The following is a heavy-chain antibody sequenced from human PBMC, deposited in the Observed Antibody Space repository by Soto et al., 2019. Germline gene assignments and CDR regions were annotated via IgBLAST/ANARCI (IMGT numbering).Heavy chain of an antibody. CDR1: GGIFSRHA. Sequence: QVQLVQCGAEVKKTGSSVKVSCKISGGIFSRHAIDWVRQAPGQGLEWIGGIVPKLGTVIYAQNFQARVTISADEFTNTSNLELSGLSLDNPAVYYCARTKTYDYESDDYSVHQYDEWSQRTLVTLSS. D-gene: IGHD3-22*01. V-gene: IGHV1-69*01. J-gene: IGHJ4*02. CDR2: IVPKLGTV. CDR3: ARTKTYDYESDDYSVHQYDE.